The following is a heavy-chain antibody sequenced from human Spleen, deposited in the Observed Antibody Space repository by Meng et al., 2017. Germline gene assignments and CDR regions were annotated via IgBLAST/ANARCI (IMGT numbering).Heavy chain of an antibody. J-gene: IGHJ4*02. CDR3: ARGPTTMAHDFDY. V-gene: IGHV4-34*01. CDR2: INHSGGT. CDR1: GGSFSAYY. D-gene: IGHD4-11*01. Sequence: QVQLQQWGAGLLKPSETLSLTCAVYGGSFSAYYWSWIRQPPGKGLEWIGEINHSGGTNYNPSLESRATISVDTSQNNLSLKLSSVTAADSAVYYCARGPTTMAHDFDYWGQGTLVTVSS.